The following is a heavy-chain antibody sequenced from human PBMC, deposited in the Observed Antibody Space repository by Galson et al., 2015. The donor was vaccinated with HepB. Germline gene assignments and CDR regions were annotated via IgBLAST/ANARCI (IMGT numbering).Heavy chain of an antibody. J-gene: IGHJ1*01. Sequence: SLRLSCAASGFTFSSYAMSWVRQAPGKGLEWVSGIDGSGGTTYYADSVKGRFTISRDNSKNTLYLQMNSLRAEDTAVYYCAKNRFLGWSPPGDFQHWGQGTLVTVSS. D-gene: IGHD2-21*01. CDR1: GFTFSSYA. CDR3: AKNRFLGWSPPGDFQH. V-gene: IGHV3-23*01. CDR2: IDGSGGTT.